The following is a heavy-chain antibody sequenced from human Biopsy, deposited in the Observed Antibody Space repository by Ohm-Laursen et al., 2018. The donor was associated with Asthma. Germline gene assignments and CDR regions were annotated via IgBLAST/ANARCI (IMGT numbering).Heavy chain of an antibody. Sequence: SLRLSCSASGFSFSNYGMPWVRQAPGKGLDWVAVISFDGTNRNYTESVKGRFTFSRNNSRNKLLQEMNILRAEDTALYFCAKEVFPGWELRRGPDSWGQGTLVTVSS. CDR1: GFSFSNYG. CDR2: ISFDGTNR. V-gene: IGHV3-30*18. CDR3: AKEVFPGWELRRGPDS. J-gene: IGHJ4*02. D-gene: IGHD1-26*01.